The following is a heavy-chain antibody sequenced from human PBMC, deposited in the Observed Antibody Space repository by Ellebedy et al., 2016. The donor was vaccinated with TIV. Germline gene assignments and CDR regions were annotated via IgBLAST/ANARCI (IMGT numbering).Heavy chain of an antibody. Sequence: MPSETLSLTCSVSGGSISSYYWSWIRQPPGKGLEWIGNIDYSGSTNYNPSLKSRVTITVDTSKNQFSLKLSSVTAADTAVFYCASGFSYGLLNYWGQGTLVAVSS. D-gene: IGHD5-18*01. CDR1: GGSISSYY. CDR3: ASGFSYGLLNY. CDR2: IDYSGST. V-gene: IGHV4-59*01. J-gene: IGHJ4*02.